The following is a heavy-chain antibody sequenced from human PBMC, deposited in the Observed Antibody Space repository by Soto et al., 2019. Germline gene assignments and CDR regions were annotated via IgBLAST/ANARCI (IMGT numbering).Heavy chain of an antibody. J-gene: IGHJ6*02. D-gene: IGHD2-15*01. CDR1: GFTFSSYG. Sequence: QVQLVESGGGVVQPGRSLRLSCAASGFTFSSYGMHWVRQAPGKGLEWVAVIWYDGSNKYYADSVKGRFTISRDNSKNTLYLQMNSLRAEDTAVYYCARGSRYCSGGSCYPDYGMDVWGQGTTVTVSS. CDR3: ARGSRYCSGGSCYPDYGMDV. CDR2: IWYDGSNK. V-gene: IGHV3-33*01.